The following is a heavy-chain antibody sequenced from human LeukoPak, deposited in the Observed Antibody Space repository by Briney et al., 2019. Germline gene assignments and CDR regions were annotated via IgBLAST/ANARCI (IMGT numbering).Heavy chain of an antibody. D-gene: IGHD5-18*01. V-gene: IGHV3-33*01. Sequence: PGRSLRLSCAASGFTFSNYGMHWVRQAPGKGLEWVAVIWYDGSDKYYADSVKGRFTISRDNSKNTLYLQMNSLRAEDTAVYYGARDSQTAMDYWGQGTLVTVSS. CDR2: IWYDGSDK. CDR3: ARDSQTAMDY. CDR1: GFTFSNYG. J-gene: IGHJ4*02.